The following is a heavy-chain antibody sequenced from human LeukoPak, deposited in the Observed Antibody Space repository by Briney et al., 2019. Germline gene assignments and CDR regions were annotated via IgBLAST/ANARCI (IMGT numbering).Heavy chain of an antibody. Sequence: GASVKVSCKASGYTFTSYDINWLRQATGQGLEWMGWMNPNSGNTGYAQKFQGRVTMTRNTSISTAYMELSSLRSEDTAVYYCARGFTMVRGVIITKWFDPWGQGTLVTVSS. CDR2: MNPNSGNT. CDR3: ARGFTMVRGVIITKWFDP. J-gene: IGHJ5*02. CDR1: GYTFTSYD. D-gene: IGHD3-10*01. V-gene: IGHV1-8*01.